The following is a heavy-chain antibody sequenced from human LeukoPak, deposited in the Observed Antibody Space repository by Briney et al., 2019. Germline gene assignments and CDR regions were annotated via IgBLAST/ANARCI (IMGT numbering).Heavy chain of an antibody. V-gene: IGHV1-18*01. J-gene: IGHJ3*01. D-gene: IGHD4/OR15-4a*01. CDR3: ARETIEAFDV. Sequence: ASVRVSCKTSGYSFSTYGISWVRQAPGQGLEWMGWISAYNGNTNYAQKFQGRVTMTTDTSTSTAHLEMRSLRPDDTAVYYCARETIEAFDVWGQGTMVTVSS. CDR1: GYSFSTYG. CDR2: ISAYNGNT.